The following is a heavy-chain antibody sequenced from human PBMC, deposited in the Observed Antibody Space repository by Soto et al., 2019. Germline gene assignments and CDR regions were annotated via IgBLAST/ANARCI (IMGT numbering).Heavy chain of an antibody. CDR3: VKEKTAHSYSDY. CDR1: GCTFNNYA. Sequence: VGSLRLSCVASGCTFNNYAMSWVRQAPGKGLEWVSAISESGDRTYYADSVKGRFTISRDNSKNTLYLQVNSLRTEDTAIYYCVKEKTAHSYSDYWGQGTLVTVSS. CDR2: ISESGDRT. D-gene: IGHD3-10*01. J-gene: IGHJ4*02. V-gene: IGHV3-23*01.